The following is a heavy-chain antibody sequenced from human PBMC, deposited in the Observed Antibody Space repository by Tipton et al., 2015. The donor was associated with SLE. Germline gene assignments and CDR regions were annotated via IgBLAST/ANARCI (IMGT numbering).Heavy chain of an antibody. CDR2: ISSRGDYV. J-gene: IGHJ4*02. CDR1: GFVFNSYR. CDR3: AKGGTYCSSTSCPWNY. Sequence: SLRLSCVAYGFVFNSYRMNWIRHAPGGGLEWVSSISSRGDYVHYADPVKGRFPISRDNAKNSLDLQMNSLRAEDTAVYYCAKGGTYCSSTSCPWNYWGQGTLVTVSS. D-gene: IGHD2-2*01. V-gene: IGHV3-21*04.